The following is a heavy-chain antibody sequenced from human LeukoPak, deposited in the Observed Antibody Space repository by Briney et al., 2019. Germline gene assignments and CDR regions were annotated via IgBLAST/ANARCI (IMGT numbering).Heavy chain of an antibody. J-gene: IGHJ5*02. CDR3: ASTPYYYGSGRGHWFDP. CDR2: IYYSGST. D-gene: IGHD3-10*01. V-gene: IGHV4-59*01. Sequence: PSETLSLTCTVSGGSISSYYWSWIRQPPGKGLEWIGCIYYSGSTNYNPSLKSRVTISVDTSKNQFSLKLSSVTAADTAVYYCASTPYYYGSGRGHWFDPWGQGTLVTVSS. CDR1: GGSISSYY.